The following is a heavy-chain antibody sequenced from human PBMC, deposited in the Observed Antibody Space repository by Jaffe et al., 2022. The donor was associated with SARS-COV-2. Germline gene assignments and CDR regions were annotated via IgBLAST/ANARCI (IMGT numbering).Heavy chain of an antibody. V-gene: IGHV4-34*01. D-gene: IGHD3-10*01. CDR1: GGSFSGYY. Sequence: QVQLQQWGAGLLKPSETLSLTCAVYGGSFSGYYWSWIRQPPGKGLEWIGEINHSGSTNYNPSLKSRVTISVDTSKNQFSLKLSSVTAADTAVYYCARSFRGVIINPGGDYYYMDVWGKGTTVTVSS. CDR2: INHSGST. CDR3: ARSFRGVIINPGGDYYYMDV. J-gene: IGHJ6*03.